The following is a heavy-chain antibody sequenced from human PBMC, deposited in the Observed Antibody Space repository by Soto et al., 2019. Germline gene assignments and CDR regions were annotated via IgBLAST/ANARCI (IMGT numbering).Heavy chain of an antibody. CDR3: ARHKSNFRYYYDATAG. J-gene: IGHJ6*02. CDR1: GYTFTDYW. CDR2: IYPGDSDT. Sequence: GESLKISCKGSGYTFTDYWIGWVRQLPGKGLEWMGIIYPGDSDTRYSPSFQGHVTITVDKSTSTAYLQWNTLKASDTAMYYCARHKSNFRYYYDATAGWCQGLTVTV. D-gene: IGHD4-4*01. V-gene: IGHV5-51*01.